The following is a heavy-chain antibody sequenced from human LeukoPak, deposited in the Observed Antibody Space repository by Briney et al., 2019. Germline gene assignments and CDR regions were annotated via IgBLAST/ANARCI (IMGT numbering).Heavy chain of an antibody. D-gene: IGHD2-15*01. Sequence: PSETLSLTCTVSGDSISSSSYYWGWIRQPPGKGLEWIGSIDYSGGTYHNPSLKSRVTTSVDTSKNQFSLKLSSVTAADTAVYYCARDSRYCSGGNCHLRFDYWGQGILVTVSS. CDR3: ARDSRYCSGGNCHLRFDY. V-gene: IGHV4-39*07. J-gene: IGHJ4*02. CDR1: GDSISSSSYY. CDR2: IDYSGGT.